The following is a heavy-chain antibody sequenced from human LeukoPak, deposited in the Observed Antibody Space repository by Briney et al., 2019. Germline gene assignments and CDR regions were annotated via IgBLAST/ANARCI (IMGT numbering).Heavy chain of an antibody. V-gene: IGHV4-34*01. J-gene: IGHJ4*02. CDR3: ARIGGGSVDS. CDR2: INHSGST. CDR1: GGSFSGYY. Sequence: SETLSLTCAVYGGSFSGYYWSWIRQPPGKGLEWIGEINHSGSTNYNPSLKSRVTIPVDTSKNQFSLKLSSVTAADTAVYYCARIGGGSVDSWGQGSLVTVSS. D-gene: IGHD3-16*01.